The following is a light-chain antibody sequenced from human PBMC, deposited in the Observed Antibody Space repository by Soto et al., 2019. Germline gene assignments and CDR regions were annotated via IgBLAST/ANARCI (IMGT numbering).Light chain of an antibody. V-gene: IGLV7-46*01. CDR1: TGAVTSGHY. CDR3: LLSYSGARVV. Sequence: QAVVTQEPSLTVSPGGTVTLTCGSSTGAVTSGHYPYWFQQKPGQAPRTLIYDTSNKHSWTPARFSGSLLGGKAALTLSGAQCEAEAEYYCLLSYSGARVVFGGGTKLTVL. CDR2: DTS. J-gene: IGLJ2*01.